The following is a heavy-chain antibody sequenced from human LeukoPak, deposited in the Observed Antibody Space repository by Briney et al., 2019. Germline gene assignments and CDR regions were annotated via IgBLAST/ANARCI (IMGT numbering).Heavy chain of an antibody. J-gene: IGHJ6*03. CDR2: ISWNSGNI. V-gene: IGHV3-9*01. Sequence: GGSLRLSCAASGFTFDDYAMHWVRQGTGKGLEWVSGISWNSGNIGYADSVKGRFTISRDNAKNSLYLQMNSLRAEDTALYYCAKDLSALLPGAHNYMDVWGKGTTVTISS. D-gene: IGHD3-3*02. CDR1: GFTFDDYA. CDR3: AKDLSALLPGAHNYMDV.